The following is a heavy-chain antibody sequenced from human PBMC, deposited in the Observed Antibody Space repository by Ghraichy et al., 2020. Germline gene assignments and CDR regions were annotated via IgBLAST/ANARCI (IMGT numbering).Heavy chain of an antibody. CDR3: AREEGPTEGDVTSGAFDV. D-gene: IGHD3-16*01. J-gene: IGHJ3*01. CDR2: IKQDGSDK. V-gene: IGHV3-7*03. CDR1: GFTFSSNYY. Sequence: GSLRLSCVASGFTFSSNYYMTWVRQAPGKGLEWVANIKQDGSDKFYMDSVKGRFTISRDNAKNSLYLRMNSLRAEDTAVYYCAREEGPTEGDVTSGAFDVWGQGTMVTVSS.